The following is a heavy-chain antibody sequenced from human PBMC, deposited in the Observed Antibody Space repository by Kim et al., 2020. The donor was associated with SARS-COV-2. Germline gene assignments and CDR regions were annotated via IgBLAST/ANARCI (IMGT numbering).Heavy chain of an antibody. J-gene: IGHJ4*02. D-gene: IGHD3-22*01. CDR2: ISSSSSYI. V-gene: IGHV3-21*01. CDR3: ARAYYYDSSGYYYERTSYYFDY. Sequence: GGSLRLSCAASGFTFSSYSMNWVRQAPGKGLEWVSSISSSSSYIYYADSVKGRFTISRDNAKNSLYLQMNSLRAEDTAVYYCARAYYYDSSGYYYERTSYYFDYWGQGTLVTVSS. CDR1: GFTFSSYS.